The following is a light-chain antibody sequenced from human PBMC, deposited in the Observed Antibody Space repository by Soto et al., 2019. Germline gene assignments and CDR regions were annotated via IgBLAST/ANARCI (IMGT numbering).Light chain of an antibody. CDR3: QQYSHLIT. V-gene: IGKV1-33*01. J-gene: IGKJ5*01. Sequence: DLQMTQSPSSLSASVGDRVTITCQASQDISNYLNWYQQKLGKAPKLLIYDESNLETGVPSRFSGSGSGTDFTFTISSLQPEDIATYYCQQYSHLITFGQGTRVDIK. CDR2: DES. CDR1: QDISNY.